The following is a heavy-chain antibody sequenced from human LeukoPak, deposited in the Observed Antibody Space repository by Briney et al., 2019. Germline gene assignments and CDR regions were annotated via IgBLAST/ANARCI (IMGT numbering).Heavy chain of an antibody. V-gene: IGHV4-59*08. CDR1: GGSISSYY. J-gene: IGHJ4*02. Sequence: SETPSLTCTVSGGSISSYYWSWIRQPPGKGLEWIGYIYYSGSTNYNPSLKSRVTISVDTSKNQFSLKLSSVTAADTAVYYCATSSDTASAYWGQGTLVTVSS. D-gene: IGHD5-18*01. CDR3: ATSSDTASAY. CDR2: IYYSGST.